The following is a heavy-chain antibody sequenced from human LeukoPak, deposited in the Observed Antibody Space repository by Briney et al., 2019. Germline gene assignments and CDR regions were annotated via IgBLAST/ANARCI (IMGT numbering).Heavy chain of an antibody. CDR2: FYYTGSA. CDR1: GSSVCRGSYS. CDR3: ARGSRRLPQGNDFYI. D-gene: IGHD2-15*01. J-gene: IGHJ3*02. Sequence: SETLSLTCTVSGSSVCRGSYSWIWIRQPPGKGLELIGYFYYTGSANYNPSLKSRVTISVDASKNQFSLRLSSVTAADTAGYYCARGSRRLPQGNDFYIGATGKMVTVSS. V-gene: IGHV4-61*01.